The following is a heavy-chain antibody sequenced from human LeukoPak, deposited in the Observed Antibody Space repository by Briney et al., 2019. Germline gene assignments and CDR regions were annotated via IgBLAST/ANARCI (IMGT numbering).Heavy chain of an antibody. Sequence: SETLSLTCTVSGGSISSYYWSWIRQPPGKGLEWIGYIYYSGSTNYNPSLKSRVTISVDTSKNQFSLKLSSVTAADTAVYHCARAGRGWYVDYWGQGTLVTVSS. D-gene: IGHD6-19*01. CDR2: IYYSGST. CDR3: ARAGRGWYVDY. J-gene: IGHJ4*02. CDR1: GGSISSYY. V-gene: IGHV4-59*01.